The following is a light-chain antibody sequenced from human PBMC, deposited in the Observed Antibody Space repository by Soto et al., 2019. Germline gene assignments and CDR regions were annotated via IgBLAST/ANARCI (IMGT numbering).Light chain of an antibody. CDR2: EVT. Sequence: QSVLTQPPSASGSRGQSVTISCTGTSSDVGGYNFVSWYQQHPGKAPKVILYEVTKRPSGVPDRFSGSKSGNTASLTVSGLQTEDEAQYYCSSYAGSKNRYVFGTGTKVTVL. J-gene: IGLJ1*01. CDR1: SSDVGGYNF. CDR3: SSYAGSKNRYV. V-gene: IGLV2-8*01.